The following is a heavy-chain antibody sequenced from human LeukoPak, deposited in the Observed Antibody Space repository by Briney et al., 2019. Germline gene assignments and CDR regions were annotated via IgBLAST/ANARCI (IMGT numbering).Heavy chain of an antibody. J-gene: IGHJ3*02. CDR1: GGSISSGSYY. CDR2: SYYSGST. Sequence: SQTLSLTCTVSGGSISSGSYYWSWIRQPPGKGLEWIGYSYYSGSTKYNPSLKSRVTISVDTSKNQFFLKLSSVTAADTAVYYCARGLLEWLLSGAFDIWGQGTMVTVSS. D-gene: IGHD3-3*01. CDR3: ARGLLEWLLSGAFDI. V-gene: IGHV4-61*01.